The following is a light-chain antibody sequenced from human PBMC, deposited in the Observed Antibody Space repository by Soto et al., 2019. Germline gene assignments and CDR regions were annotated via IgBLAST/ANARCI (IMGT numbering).Light chain of an antibody. CDR1: SSNIGSNS. J-gene: IGLJ2*01. CDR3: AAWDDSLNGVI. V-gene: IGLV1-44*01. Sequence: VVTQPPSASGTPGQRVTISCSGSSSNIGSNSVNWFQQFPGAAPKVLIYYNNRRPSGVPDRFSGSKSGTSASLAISGLQSEDEADYYCAAWDDSLNGVIFGGGTQLTVL. CDR2: YNN.